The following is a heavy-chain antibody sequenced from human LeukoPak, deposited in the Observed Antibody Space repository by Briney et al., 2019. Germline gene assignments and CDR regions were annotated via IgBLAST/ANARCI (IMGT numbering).Heavy chain of an antibody. J-gene: IGHJ6*02. Sequence: GGSLRLSCAASGFTFSSYWMSWVRQAPGKGLEWVANIKQDGSEKYYVDSVKGRFTISRDNAKNSLYLQMNSLRAEDTAVYYCARVIRFLEWLSQYYYYYGMDVWGQGTTVTVSS. CDR3: ARVIRFLEWLSQYYYYYGMDV. CDR2: IKQDGSEK. CDR1: GFTFSSYW. V-gene: IGHV3-7*01. D-gene: IGHD3-3*01.